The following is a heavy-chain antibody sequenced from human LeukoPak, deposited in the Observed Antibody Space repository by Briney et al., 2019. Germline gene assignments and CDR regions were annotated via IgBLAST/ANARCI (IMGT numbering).Heavy chain of an antibody. Sequence: SGGFLRLSCAASGFTFSSYAMHWVRQAPGKGLEWVAVISYDGSNKYYADSVKGRFTISRDNSKNTLYLQMNSLRAEDTAVYYCARSRLVATSNDYWGQGTLVTVSS. V-gene: IGHV3-30-3*01. D-gene: IGHD5-12*01. J-gene: IGHJ4*02. CDR2: ISYDGSNK. CDR1: GFTFSSYA. CDR3: ARSRLVATSNDY.